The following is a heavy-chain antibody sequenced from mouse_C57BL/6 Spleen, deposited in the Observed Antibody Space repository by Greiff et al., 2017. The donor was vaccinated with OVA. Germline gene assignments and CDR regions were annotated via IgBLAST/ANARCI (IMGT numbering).Heavy chain of an antibody. V-gene: IGHV1-15*01. Sequence: QVQLQQSGAELVRPGASVTLSCKASGYTFTDYEMHWVKQTPVHGLEWIGAIDPETGGTAYNQKFKGKAILTADTSSSTAYLELRSLTSEDSAVYYCTKEDYGYDGFAYWGQGTLVTVSA. CDR2: IDPETGGT. CDR3: TKEDYGYDGFAY. J-gene: IGHJ3*01. CDR1: GYTFTDYE. D-gene: IGHD2-2*01.